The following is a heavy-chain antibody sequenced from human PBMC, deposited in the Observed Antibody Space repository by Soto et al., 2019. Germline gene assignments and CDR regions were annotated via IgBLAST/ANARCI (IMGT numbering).Heavy chain of an antibody. CDR1: GYTFTSYG. D-gene: IGHD3-10*01. Sequence: ASVKVSCKASGYTFTSYGISWVRQAPGQGLEGMGWISAYNGNTNYAQKLQGRVTMTTDTSTSTAYMELRSLRSDDTAVYYCAGTPITMVRGVIIRGYYYYMDVWGKGTTVTVSS. CDR3: AGTPITMVRGVIIRGYYYYMDV. CDR2: ISAYNGNT. V-gene: IGHV1-18*01. J-gene: IGHJ6*03.